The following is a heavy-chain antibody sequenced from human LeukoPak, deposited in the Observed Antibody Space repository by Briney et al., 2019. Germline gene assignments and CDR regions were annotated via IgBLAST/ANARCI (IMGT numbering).Heavy chain of an antibody. J-gene: IGHJ5*02. CDR1: GYTFTSYY. CDR3: ARDNSVGDYAWWFDP. Sequence: ASVKISCKASGYTFTSYYMHWVRQAPGQGLEWLGLITPSGGSTWYAQKFQGRVTMTRDMSTSTDYMELSSLRSEDTAVYYCARDNSVGDYAWWFDPWGQGTLVTVSS. V-gene: IGHV1-46*01. D-gene: IGHD1-26*01. CDR2: ITPSGGST.